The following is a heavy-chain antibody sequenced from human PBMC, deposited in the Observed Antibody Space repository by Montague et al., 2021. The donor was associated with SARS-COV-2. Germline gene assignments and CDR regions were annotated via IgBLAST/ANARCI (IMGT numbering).Heavy chain of an antibody. V-gene: IGHV4-39*01. J-gene: IGHJ5*02. CDR2: ISYSGST. CDR3: ARHSTTHAFDP. CDR1: SGSISPSDTHY. Sequence: SETLSLTCVVSSGSISPSDTHYWGWVRQAPGQGLGWIATISYSGSTSYNPPLRSRVTISVDTSKNQISLNLGSVTAADTSVYYCARHSTTHAFDPWGQGILVTVSS. D-gene: IGHD1-1*01.